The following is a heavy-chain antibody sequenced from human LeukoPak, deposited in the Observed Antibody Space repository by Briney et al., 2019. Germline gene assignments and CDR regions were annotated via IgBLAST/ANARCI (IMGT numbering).Heavy chain of an antibody. V-gene: IGHV3-23*01. CDR3: AKASQQLVRLYYYYYMDV. CDR2: ISGSGGST. J-gene: IGHJ6*03. CDR1: GFTFSSYG. Sequence: GGSLRLSCAASGFTFSSYGMSWVRQAPGKGLEWVSAISGSGGSTYYADSVKGRFTISRDNSKNTLYLQMNSLRAEDTAVYYCAKASQQLVRLYYYYYMDVWGKGTTVTIS. D-gene: IGHD6-13*01.